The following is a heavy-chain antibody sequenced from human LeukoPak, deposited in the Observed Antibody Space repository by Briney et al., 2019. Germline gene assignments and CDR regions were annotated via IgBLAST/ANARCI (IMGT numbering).Heavy chain of an antibody. D-gene: IGHD3-22*01. CDR2: INHSGST. Sequence: SETLSLTCAVYGGSFSGYYWSWIRQPPGKGLEWIGEINHSGSTNYNPSLKSRVTISVDTSKNQFSLKLSSVTAADTAVYYCARGGENYDSSGPFDYWGQGTLVTVSS. J-gene: IGHJ4*02. V-gene: IGHV4-34*01. CDR1: GGSFSGYY. CDR3: ARGGENYDSSGPFDY.